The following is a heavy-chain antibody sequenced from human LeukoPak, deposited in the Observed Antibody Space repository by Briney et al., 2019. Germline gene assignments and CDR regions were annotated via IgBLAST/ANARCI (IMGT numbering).Heavy chain of an antibody. J-gene: IGHJ4*02. CDR2: ISRDGSSI. Sequence: GSLRLSCAASGYTFSGYWMQWVRQAPGKGLVWVSRISRDGSSISYADSVKGRFTISRDNAKNTLYLQMNSLRAEDTAVYFCGREGATVSTQIDYWGQGTLATVSS. V-gene: IGHV3-74*01. CDR3: GREGATVSTQIDY. CDR1: GYTFSGYW. D-gene: IGHD4-17*01.